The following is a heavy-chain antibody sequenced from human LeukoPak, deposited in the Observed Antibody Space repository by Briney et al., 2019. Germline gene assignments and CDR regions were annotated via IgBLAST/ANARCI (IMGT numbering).Heavy chain of an antibody. D-gene: IGHD6-13*01. J-gene: IGHJ6*03. Sequence: GGSLRLSCAASGFTFDDYAMHWVRQAPGKGLEWVSLISWDGGSTYYADSVKGRFTISRDNSKNSLYLQMNSLRAEDAALYYCAKDGGAAAGYDYMDVWGKGTTVTVSS. V-gene: IGHV3-43D*04. CDR1: GFTFDDYA. CDR2: ISWDGGST. CDR3: AKDGGAAAGYDYMDV.